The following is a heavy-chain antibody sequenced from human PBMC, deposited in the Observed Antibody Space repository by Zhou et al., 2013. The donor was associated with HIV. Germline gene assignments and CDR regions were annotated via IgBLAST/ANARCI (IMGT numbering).Heavy chain of an antibody. D-gene: IGHD6-25*01. CDR2: INPGIGST. CDR1: GYSLIELP. CDR3: NRGMQRWVNDAFDI. V-gene: IGHV1-46*03. Sequence: QVQLVQSGAEVKKPGASVKVSCKVSGYSLIELPIHWVRQAPGKGLEWMGLINPGIGSTYYAEKFQGRVTMTRDTSTNTVNMQLGTLTSEDTAVYYCNRGMQRWVNDAFDIWGQGTMVTVSS. J-gene: IGHJ3*02.